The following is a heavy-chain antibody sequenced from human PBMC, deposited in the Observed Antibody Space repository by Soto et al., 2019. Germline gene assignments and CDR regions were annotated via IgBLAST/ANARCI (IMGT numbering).Heavy chain of an antibody. D-gene: IGHD3-3*01. Sequence: PSETLSLTCIVSGGSINSGDYFWSWIRQPPGKGLEWIGYIYYSGTTYYNPSLKSRTTISVDTSQNQLSLKLTSVTAADTAVYYCARAGRRNGYYKAGWFDPWGQGALVTVSS. V-gene: IGHV4-30-4*01. CDR3: ARAGRRNGYYKAGWFDP. CDR2: IYYSGTT. J-gene: IGHJ5*02. CDR1: GGSINSGDYF.